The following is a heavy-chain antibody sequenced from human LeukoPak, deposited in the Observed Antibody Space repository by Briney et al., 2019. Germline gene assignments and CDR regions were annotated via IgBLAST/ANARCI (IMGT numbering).Heavy chain of an antibody. CDR1: GGSISDDY. J-gene: IGHJ3*02. CDR2: IHYSGTT. Sequence: SETLSLTCTVSGGSISDDYWSWLRQPPGEGLEWIAYIHYSGTTNYNPSLRSRVTISIDTSKKQFSLKVSSVTAADTAVYYCAITMVRGVNVAFDIWGQGTMVTVSS. CDR3: AITMVRGVNVAFDI. D-gene: IGHD3-10*01. V-gene: IGHV4-59*03.